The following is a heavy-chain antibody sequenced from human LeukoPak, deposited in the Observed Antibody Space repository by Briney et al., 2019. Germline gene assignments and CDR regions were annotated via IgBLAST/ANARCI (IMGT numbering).Heavy chain of an antibody. V-gene: IGHV3-23*01. Sequence: VGSLRLSCAASGFTFSGYAISGVRQAAGKGLEWVSRITGSLGSTSNSDSVKGRFTIPRDSSRNTLDRQMNSPRAEDTAVYYCARDDAPGGGYLDYWGQGTLVTVSS. CDR3: ARDDAPGGGYLDY. J-gene: IGHJ4*02. CDR1: GFTFSGYA. CDR2: ITGSLGST. D-gene: IGHD2-8*01.